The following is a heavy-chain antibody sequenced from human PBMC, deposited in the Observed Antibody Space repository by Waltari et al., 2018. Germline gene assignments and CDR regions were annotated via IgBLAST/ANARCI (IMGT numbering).Heavy chain of an antibody. V-gene: IGHV3-53*01. Sequence: EVQLVESGGGLIQPGGSLRLSCAASGFTVSSNYMSWVRQAPGKGLEWVSVIYSGGSTYYADSVKGRFTISRDNSKNTLYLQMNSLRAEDTAVYYCATSPYGDYGYYYGMDVWGQGTTVTVSS. CDR2: IYSGGST. D-gene: IGHD4-17*01. CDR3: ATSPYGDYGYYYGMDV. J-gene: IGHJ6*02. CDR1: GFTVSSNY.